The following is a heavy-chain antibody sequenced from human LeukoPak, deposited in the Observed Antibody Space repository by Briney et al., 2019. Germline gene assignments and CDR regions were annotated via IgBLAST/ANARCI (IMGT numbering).Heavy chain of an antibody. V-gene: IGHV4-4*07. J-gene: IGHJ5*02. Sequence: SETLSLTCTVSGGSISSYYWSWIRQPAGKGLEWIGRIYTSGSTNYNPSLKSRVTMSVDTSKNQFSLKLSSVTAADTAVYYCTRGAYYYGSVLPFDPWGQGTLVTVSS. D-gene: IGHD3-10*01. CDR2: IYTSGST. CDR1: GGSISSYY. CDR3: TRGAYYYGSVLPFDP.